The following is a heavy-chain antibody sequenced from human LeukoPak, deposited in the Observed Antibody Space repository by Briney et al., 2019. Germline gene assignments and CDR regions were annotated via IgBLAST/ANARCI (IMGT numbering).Heavy chain of an antibody. Sequence: GGSLRLFCAASGFTFSRYAMSWVRQAPGKGLEGVSVISNSGGSTFYADSVKGRFTISRDNSKNTLYLQMNSLRAEDTAVYYCAKRASGSGTSLYYFDYWGQGTLVTVSS. J-gene: IGHJ4*02. CDR1: GFTFSRYA. CDR2: ISNSGGST. V-gene: IGHV3-23*01. D-gene: IGHD3-10*01. CDR3: AKRASGSGTSLYYFDY.